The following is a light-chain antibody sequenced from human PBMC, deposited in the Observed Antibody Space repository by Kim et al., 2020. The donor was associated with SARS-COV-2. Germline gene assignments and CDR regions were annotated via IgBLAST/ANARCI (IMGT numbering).Light chain of an antibody. V-gene: IGKV3-11*01. CDR2: DAS. CDR3: QHRYTVPPLT. CDR1: QTISTS. J-gene: IGKJ4*01. Sequence: TLGDTAPLSAPASQTISTSVAWYQQKPGQPPRLLIHDASHRATGIPARFSASGSGTDFTLTISYLEPEDFAVYYCQHRYTVPPLTFGGGTKVDIK.